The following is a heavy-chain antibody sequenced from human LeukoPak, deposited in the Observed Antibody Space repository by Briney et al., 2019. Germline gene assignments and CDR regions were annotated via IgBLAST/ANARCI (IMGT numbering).Heavy chain of an antibody. Sequence: GGSLRLSCAASGFTFDTYAMTWVRQAPGKELEWVSSINGNGYSIYYADSVRGRFSISRDNSKNTLYLQMKNLRAEDTAAYYCAKGPVASEGAPFCYHYMDVWGKGTTVTVFS. J-gene: IGHJ6*03. D-gene: IGHD2-2*01. CDR3: AKGPVASEGAPFCYHYMDV. V-gene: IGHV3-23*01. CDR1: GFTFDTYA. CDR2: INGNGYSI.